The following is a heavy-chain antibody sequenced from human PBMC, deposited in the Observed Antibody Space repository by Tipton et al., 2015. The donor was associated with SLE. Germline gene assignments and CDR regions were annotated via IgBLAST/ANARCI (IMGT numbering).Heavy chain of an antibody. CDR1: GFTFSSYW. J-gene: IGHJ4*02. Sequence: SLRLSCAASGFTFSSYWMSWVRQAPGKGLEWVANIKQDGSEKYYVDSVKGRFTISRDNSKNTLYLQMNSLRAEDTAVYYCAKDRRIVVVVAAIHFDYWGQGTLVTVSS. V-gene: IGHV3-7*03. D-gene: IGHD2-15*01. CDR3: AKDRRIVVVVAAIHFDY. CDR2: IKQDGSEK.